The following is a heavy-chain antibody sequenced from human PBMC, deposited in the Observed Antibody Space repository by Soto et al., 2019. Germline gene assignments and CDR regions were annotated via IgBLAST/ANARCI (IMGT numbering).Heavy chain of an antibody. CDR2: IIPLHNTS. D-gene: IGHD1-1*01. CDR1: GGAFTNYS. J-gene: IGHJ6*02. V-gene: IGHV1-69*06. CDR3: ASWSAWNPLDYHGMDV. Sequence: QGHLLQSGAEVKKPGSSLKVSCKVSGGAFTNYSLNWVRHSPGQGLEWLGGIIPLHNTSNYSEKFVGRLSVTADISSSTVYMHLSGLTSGDTATYYSASWSAWNPLDYHGMDVWGQGTTVTVSS.